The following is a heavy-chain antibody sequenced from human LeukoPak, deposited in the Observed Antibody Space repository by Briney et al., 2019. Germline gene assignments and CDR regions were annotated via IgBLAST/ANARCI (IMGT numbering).Heavy chain of an antibody. D-gene: IGHD3-22*01. Sequence: PGGSLRLSCAASGFTFSNYGMHWVRQAPGKGLEWVADIYNDGSNKSYADSAKVRFTISRDNDKKTLSLQMSRLRGDDTAVYYCARDLYESSRHKDFDYWGQGTLVTVSS. J-gene: IGHJ4*02. V-gene: IGHV3-33*01. CDR3: ARDLYESSRHKDFDY. CDR2: IYNDGSNK. CDR1: GFTFSNYG.